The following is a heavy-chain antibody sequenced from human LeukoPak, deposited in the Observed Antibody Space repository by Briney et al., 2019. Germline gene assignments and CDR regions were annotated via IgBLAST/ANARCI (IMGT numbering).Heavy chain of an antibody. CDR1: GGSISSGSYY. Sequence: SQTLSLTCTVSGGSISSGSYYWSWIRQPAGKGLEWIGRIYTSGSTNYNPSLKSRVTISVDTSKNQFSLKLSSVTAADTAVYYCARARRSQGPITGTPEILGAFDYWGQGTLVAVSS. J-gene: IGHJ4*02. D-gene: IGHD1-20*01. V-gene: IGHV4-61*02. CDR2: IYTSGST. CDR3: ARARRSQGPITGTPEILGAFDY.